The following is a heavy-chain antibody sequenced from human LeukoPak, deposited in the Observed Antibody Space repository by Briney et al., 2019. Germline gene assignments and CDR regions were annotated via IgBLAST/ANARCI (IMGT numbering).Heavy chain of an antibody. CDR3: ARIYSSSWFLNWFDP. D-gene: IGHD6-13*01. V-gene: IGHV4-39*07. CDR1: GGSISTSSYY. Sequence: SETLSLTCTASGGSISTSSYYWGWIRQPPGKGLECIGNIYHSGSTYYNPSLKSRVTISVDTSKNQFSLKLNSVTAADTAVYYCARIYSSSWFLNWFDPWGQGTLVTVSS. J-gene: IGHJ5*02. CDR2: IYHSGST.